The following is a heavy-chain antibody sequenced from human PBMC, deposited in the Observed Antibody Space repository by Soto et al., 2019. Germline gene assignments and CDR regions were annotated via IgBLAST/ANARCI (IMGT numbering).Heavy chain of an antibody. Sequence: QVQLVESGGGVVQPGRSVRLSCAASGVTFSSYGMHWVRQAPGKGLEWVAVIWYDGSNKYYADSVKGRFTISRDNSKNTLHLQMNRLRAEHTALYYCATDTGSFLEWLKAPLRWFDPGGPGARVTVSS. D-gene: IGHD3-3*01. J-gene: IGHJ5*02. V-gene: IGHV3-33*01. CDR2: IWYDGSNK. CDR1: GVTFSSYG. CDR3: ATDTGSFLEWLKAPLRWFDP.